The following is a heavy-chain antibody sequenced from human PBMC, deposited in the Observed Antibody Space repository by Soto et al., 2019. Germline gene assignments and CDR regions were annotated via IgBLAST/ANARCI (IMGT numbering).Heavy chain of an antibody. CDR3: ASCHWNGPNDY. J-gene: IGHJ4*02. D-gene: IGHD1-1*01. V-gene: IGHV3-66*01. Sequence: EVQLEESGGGLVQPGVSLRLSCAASGLTVSDNYIRWVRHAPGKGLEWVSVIYRGGDTYYADSVKGRFTISRDNSKNTVYLQMNSLRDEDTAVYYCASCHWNGPNDYWGQGTLVTVSS. CDR2: IYRGGDT. CDR1: GLTVSDNY.